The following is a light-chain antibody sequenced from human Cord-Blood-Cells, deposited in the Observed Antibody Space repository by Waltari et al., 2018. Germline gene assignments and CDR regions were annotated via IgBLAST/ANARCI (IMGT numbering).Light chain of an antibody. J-gene: IGKJ1*01. CDR3: QQYNSYWT. CDR1: HSISCW. V-gene: IGKV1-5*03. Sequence: DIQMTQSPSTLSASVGEXXXITCRASHSISCWLAWYQQKPGKAPKLLIYKASSLESGVPSRFSGSGSGTEFTLTISSLQPDDFATYYCQQYNSYWTFGQGTKVEIK. CDR2: KAS.